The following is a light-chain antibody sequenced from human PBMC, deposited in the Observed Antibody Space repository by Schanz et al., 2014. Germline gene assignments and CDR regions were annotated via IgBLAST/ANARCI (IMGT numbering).Light chain of an antibody. Sequence: DIVLTQSPGTLSLSPGERATLSCRASQSVSSNYLAWYQQKPGQSPRLLIYDASNRATGIPDRFSGSGSGTDFTLTISRLEPDDFAVYYCQQYGTSPITFGQGTKVEIK. V-gene: IGKV3-20*01. CDR2: DAS. CDR3: QQYGTSPIT. J-gene: IGKJ1*01. CDR1: QSVSSNY.